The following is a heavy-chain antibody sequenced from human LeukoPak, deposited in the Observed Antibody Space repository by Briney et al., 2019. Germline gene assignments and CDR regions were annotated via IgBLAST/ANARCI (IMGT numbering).Heavy chain of an antibody. CDR2: INPNSGGT. D-gene: IGHD4-17*01. V-gene: IGHV1-2*02. CDR3: EVYGDPADY. CDR1: GYTCTDYY. Sequence: ASVKVSCKASGYTCTDYYMHWVRQAPGQGLEWMGWINPNSGGTNYAQKFQGRVTMTRDTSISTAYMELSSLRSDDTAVYYCEVYGDPADYWGQGTLVTVSS. J-gene: IGHJ4*02.